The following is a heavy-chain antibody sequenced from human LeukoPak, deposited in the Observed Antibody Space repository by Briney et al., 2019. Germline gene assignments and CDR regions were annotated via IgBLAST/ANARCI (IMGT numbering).Heavy chain of an antibody. Sequence: GASVKVSCKSSGYTFISYAMHWVRQAPGQRLEWMGWMNAGNGNTKYSQKFQGRVTITRDTSAGTAYMELSSLKSEDMAVYYCAREGSMVRGVGIFGFDYWGQGTLVTVSS. V-gene: IGHV1-3*03. CDR2: MNAGNGNT. CDR3: AREGSMVRGVGIFGFDY. CDR1: GYTFISYA. D-gene: IGHD3-10*01. J-gene: IGHJ4*02.